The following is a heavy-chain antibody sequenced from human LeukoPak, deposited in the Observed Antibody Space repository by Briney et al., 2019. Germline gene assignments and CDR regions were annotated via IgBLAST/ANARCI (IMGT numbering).Heavy chain of an antibody. CDR3: ARKGLPDY. J-gene: IGHJ4*02. CDR2: IKQDGSNK. CDR1: GFTFSDIW. V-gene: IGHV3-7*01. Sequence: GGSLRLSCAASGFTFSDIWMSWVRQAPGKGREWVANIKQDGSNKYYVDTVKGRFTLTRDNAKNSLYLQMNSLRVDDTAVYYCARKGLPDYWGQGTLVTVSS.